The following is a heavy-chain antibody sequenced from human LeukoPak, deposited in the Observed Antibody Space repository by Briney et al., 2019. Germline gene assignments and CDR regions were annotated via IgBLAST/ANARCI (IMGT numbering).Heavy chain of an antibody. CDR1: GFTFSTYA. CDR3: AKRGHYSINWYHYFDY. D-gene: IGHD6-13*01. V-gene: IGHV3-30*04. CDR2: IASNGGSE. Sequence: PGGSLRLSCAGSGFTFSTYAMHWVRQAPGKGLEWVAAIASNGGSEYYADSVKGRFTISRDNSKNTLFLQMNSLRPDDTAVYYCAKRGHYSINWYHYFDYWGQGTLVTVSS. J-gene: IGHJ4*02.